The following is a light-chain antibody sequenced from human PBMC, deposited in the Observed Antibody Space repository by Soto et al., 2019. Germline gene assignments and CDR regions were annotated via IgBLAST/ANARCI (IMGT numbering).Light chain of an antibody. Sequence: QSVLTQPRSVSGSPGQSVTVSCTGTSSDVGNYNYVSWYQQHPGKAPKLMIYDVSKRPSGVPDRFSGSKSGNTASLTISGLQAEDEADYYCCSYAGSYTHYVFGTGTKLTVL. CDR2: DVS. V-gene: IGLV2-11*01. J-gene: IGLJ1*01. CDR3: CSYAGSYTHYV. CDR1: SSDVGNYNY.